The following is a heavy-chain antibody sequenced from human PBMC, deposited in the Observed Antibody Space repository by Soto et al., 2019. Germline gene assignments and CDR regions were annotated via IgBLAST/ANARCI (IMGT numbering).Heavy chain of an antibody. CDR1: GFTFSSYA. Sequence: QVQLVESGGGVVQPGRSLRLSCAASGFTFSSYAMHWVRQAPGKGLEWVAVISYDGSNKYYADSVKGRFTISRDNSKNTLYLQMSSLRAEDTAVYYCARDSGYSSSLGYWGQGTLVTVSS. J-gene: IGHJ4*02. CDR3: ARDSGYSSSLGY. CDR2: ISYDGSNK. D-gene: IGHD6-13*01. V-gene: IGHV3-30-3*01.